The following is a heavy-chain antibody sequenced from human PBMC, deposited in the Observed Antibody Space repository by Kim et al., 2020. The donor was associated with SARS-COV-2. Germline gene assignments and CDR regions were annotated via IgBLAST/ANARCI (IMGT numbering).Heavy chain of an antibody. CDR3: AKDYDSSGFYKFSFFDY. Sequence: GGSLRLSCAASGFSFSTYGMTWVRQAPGKGLEWVSVISGSGDVTYSAASVKGRFTISRDNSKDTLYLQMNSLRVEDTALYYCAKDYDSSGFYKFSFFDYWGQGTLVTVSS. V-gene: IGHV3-23*01. CDR1: GFSFSTYG. J-gene: IGHJ4*02. CDR2: ISGSGDVT. D-gene: IGHD3-22*01.